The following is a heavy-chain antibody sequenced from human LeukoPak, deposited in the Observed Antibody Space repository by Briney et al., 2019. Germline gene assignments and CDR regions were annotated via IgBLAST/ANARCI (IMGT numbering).Heavy chain of an antibody. CDR3: ARDVTAGRPGGY. CDR1: GFTVSTNC. Sequence: GGSLRLSCAASGFTVSTNCMTWVRQAPGKGLEWVSTIYSGGTTYYADSVMGRFTISRHNSRNTLYLQMNSLRAEDTAVYYCARDVTAGRPGGYWGQGTLVTVSS. J-gene: IGHJ4*02. D-gene: IGHD6-13*01. V-gene: IGHV3-53*04. CDR2: IYSGGTT.